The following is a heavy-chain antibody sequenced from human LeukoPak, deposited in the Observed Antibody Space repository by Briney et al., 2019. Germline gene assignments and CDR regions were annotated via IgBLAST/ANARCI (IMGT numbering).Heavy chain of an antibody. CDR2: INPDGRDT. J-gene: IGHJ1*01. D-gene: IGHD2-21*02. CDR1: GFTFNRCW. Sequence: GGSLRLSCVVSGFTFNRCWMNWVRQAAGKGLEWVAHINPDGRDTYYVDSVKGRFTISRDNAQNSMYLQMNSLRVEDTAVYYCTSWGDTTAEYFQRWGQGTLVTVSS. V-gene: IGHV3-7*01. CDR3: TSWGDTTAEYFQR.